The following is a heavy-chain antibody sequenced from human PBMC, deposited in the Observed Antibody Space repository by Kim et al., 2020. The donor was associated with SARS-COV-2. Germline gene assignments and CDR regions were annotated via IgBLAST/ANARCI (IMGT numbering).Heavy chain of an antibody. V-gene: IGHV3-30-3*01. J-gene: IGHJ6*02. CDR2: ISYDGSNK. Sequence: GGSLRLSCAASGFTFSSYAMHWVRQAPGKGLEWVAVISYDGSNKYYADSVKGRFTISRDNSKNTLYLQMNSPRAEDTAVYYCARDLTSSGWVYYYYYGMDVWGQGTTVTVSS. CDR3: ARDLTSSGWVYYYYYGMDV. CDR1: GFTFSSYA. D-gene: IGHD6-19*01.